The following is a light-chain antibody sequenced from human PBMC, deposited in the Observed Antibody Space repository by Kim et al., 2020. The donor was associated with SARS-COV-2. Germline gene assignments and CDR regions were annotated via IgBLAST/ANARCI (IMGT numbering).Light chain of an antibody. CDR3: QQRRNWPLFT. J-gene: IGKJ3*01. V-gene: IGKV3-11*01. CDR2: DAS. Sequence: SPGERATLSCRASQSVSSYLAWYQQKPGQAPRLLIYDASNRATGIPARFSGSGSGTDFTLTISSLEPEDFAVYYCQQRRNWPLFTFGPGTKVDIK. CDR1: QSVSSY.